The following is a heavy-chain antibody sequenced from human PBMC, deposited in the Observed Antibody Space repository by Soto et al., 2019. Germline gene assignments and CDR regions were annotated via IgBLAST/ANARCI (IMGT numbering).Heavy chain of an antibody. D-gene: IGHD6-13*01. CDR1: GFTLSSYW. Sequence: PGGSLRLSCSMSGFTLSSYWMHWVRQAPGKGLLWVSRIHSDGGSITYADSVRGRFTISGDNAKNTLYLQMNSLRAEDTAVYYCATVSAASYYYGMDVWGQGTTVTVSS. CDR2: IHSDGGSI. CDR3: ATVSAASYYYGMDV. V-gene: IGHV3-74*03. J-gene: IGHJ6*02.